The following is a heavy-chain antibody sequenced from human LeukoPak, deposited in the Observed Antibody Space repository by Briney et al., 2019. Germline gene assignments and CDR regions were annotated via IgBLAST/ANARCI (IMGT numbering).Heavy chain of an antibody. Sequence: PGGSLRLSCAASGFTFSSYSMNWVRQAPRKGLEWVSSISSSSSYIYYADSVKGRFTISRDNAKNSLYLQMNSLRAEDTAVYYCARDRDYYDSSGPAGGLRTDAFDIWGQGTMVTVSS. CDR2: ISSSSSYI. V-gene: IGHV3-21*01. D-gene: IGHD3-22*01. CDR1: GFTFSSYS. J-gene: IGHJ3*02. CDR3: ARDRDYYDSSGPAGGLRTDAFDI.